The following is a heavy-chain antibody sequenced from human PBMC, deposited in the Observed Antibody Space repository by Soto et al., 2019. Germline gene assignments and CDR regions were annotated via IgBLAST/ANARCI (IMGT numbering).Heavy chain of an antibody. CDR1: GFTFSSYA. D-gene: IGHD1-26*01. V-gene: IGHV3-23*01. Sequence: QLLESGGGLVQPGGSLRLSCAASGFTFSSYAMSWVRQAPGKGLEWVSAISGSGGSTYYADTVKGRFTISRDNAKNTLYLHMNSLRAEDTAVYYCAKWQTWSTSTSKSWGQGTLVTVSS. J-gene: IGHJ5*02. CDR2: ISGSGGST. CDR3: AKWQTWSTSTSKS.